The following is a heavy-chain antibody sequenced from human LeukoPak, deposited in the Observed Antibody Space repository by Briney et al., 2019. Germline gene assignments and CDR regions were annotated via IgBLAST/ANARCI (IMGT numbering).Heavy chain of an antibody. D-gene: IGHD3-9*01. CDR3: ARGDDILTIDAFDI. V-gene: IGHV4-59*01. Sequence: PSETLSLTCTVSGGSISSYYWSWIRQPPGKGLEWIGYIYYSGSTNYNPSLKSRVTISVDTSKNQFSLKLSSVTAADTAVYYCARGDDILTIDAFDIWGQGTMVTDSS. CDR2: IYYSGST. CDR1: GGSISSYY. J-gene: IGHJ3*02.